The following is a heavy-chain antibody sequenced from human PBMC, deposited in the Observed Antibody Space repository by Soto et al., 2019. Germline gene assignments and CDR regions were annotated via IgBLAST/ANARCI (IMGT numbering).Heavy chain of an antibody. V-gene: IGHV1-46*01. Sequence: ASVQVSCKGSGYTFTNFYIHSVRQARGHGLEWMGIVNPKGRSTNYAQNFKCRITISRDTSTSTVYMDLSSLRSEDTAEYYCARGLASGDYWGQGTLVTVSS. CDR2: VNPKGRST. CDR3: ARGLASGDY. D-gene: IGHD6-6*01. CDR1: GYTFTNFY. J-gene: IGHJ4*02.